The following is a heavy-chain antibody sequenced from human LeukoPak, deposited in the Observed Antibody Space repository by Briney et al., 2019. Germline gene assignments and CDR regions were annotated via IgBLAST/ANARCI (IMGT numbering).Heavy chain of an antibody. D-gene: IGHD2-15*01. Sequence: PSETLSLTCTVSGGSISYYHWSWIRQSPGKGLEWIGYIYYNGSTNYNPSLKSRVTISVDMSKNQFSLKVTSVTAADTAIYYCARKGGHFDYWGQGTLVTVSS. CDR1: GGSISYYH. V-gene: IGHV4-59*01. J-gene: IGHJ4*02. CDR2: IYYNGST. CDR3: ARKGGHFDY.